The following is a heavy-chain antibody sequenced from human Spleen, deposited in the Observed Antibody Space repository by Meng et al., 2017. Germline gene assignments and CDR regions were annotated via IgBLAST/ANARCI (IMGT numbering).Heavy chain of an antibody. D-gene: IGHD3-10*01. J-gene: IGHJ5*02. CDR1: GGSIINNY. CDR3: ARVQTEYFYGSGQFFHDR. V-gene: IGHV4-59*12. Sequence: SETLSLTCTVSGGSIINNYWSWIRLPPGRGPEWIGYVFHTGNTKYNPSLKSRVSISVDTSKRQFSLRLRSVTASDTAVYFCARVQTEYFYGSGQFFHDRWGQGMLVTVSS. CDR2: VFHTGNT.